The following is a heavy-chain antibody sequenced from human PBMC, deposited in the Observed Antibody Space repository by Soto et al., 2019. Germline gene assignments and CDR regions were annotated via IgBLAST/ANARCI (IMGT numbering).Heavy chain of an antibody. CDR2: ISAYNGNT. D-gene: IGHD2-15*01. Sequence: GASVKVSCKASGYTFTSYGISWVRQAPGQGLERKGWISAYNGNTNYAQKLQGRVTMTTDTSTSTAYMELRSLRSDDTAVYYCARDRCSGGSCKPTSKPFDYWGQGTLVTVSS. CDR3: ARDRCSGGSCKPTSKPFDY. V-gene: IGHV1-18*01. J-gene: IGHJ4*02. CDR1: GYTFTSYG.